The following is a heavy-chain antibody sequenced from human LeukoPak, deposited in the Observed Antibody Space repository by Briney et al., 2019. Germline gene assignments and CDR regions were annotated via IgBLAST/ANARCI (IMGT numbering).Heavy chain of an antibody. CDR2: IGTAGDT. V-gene: IGHV3-13*04. J-gene: IGHJ3*02. CDR1: GFTFSSYD. CDR3: ARDCGGGSCYGPYDAFDI. Sequence: PGGSLRLSCAASGFTFSSYDMHWVRQATGKGLEWVSAIGTAGDTYYPGSVKGRFTISRENAKNSLYLQMNSLRAEDTAVYYCARDCGGGSCYGPYDAFDIWGQGTMVTVSS. D-gene: IGHD2-15*01.